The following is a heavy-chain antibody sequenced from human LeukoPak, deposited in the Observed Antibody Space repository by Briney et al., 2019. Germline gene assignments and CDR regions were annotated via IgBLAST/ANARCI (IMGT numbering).Heavy chain of an antibody. CDR1: GYSISSGYY. CDR2: IYHSGST. CDR3: ARGRVGKGYSGYVLSPPSNWFDP. D-gene: IGHD5-12*01. Sequence: SETLSLTCTVSGYSISSGYYWGWIRQPPGKGLEWIGSIYHSGSTYYNPSLKSRVTISVDTSKNQFSLKLSSVTAADTAVYYCARGRVGKGYSGYVLSPPSNWFDPWGQGTLVTVSS. V-gene: IGHV4-38-2*02. J-gene: IGHJ5*02.